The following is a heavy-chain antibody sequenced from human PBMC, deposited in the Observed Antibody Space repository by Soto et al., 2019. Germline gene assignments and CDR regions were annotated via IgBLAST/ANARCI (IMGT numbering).Heavy chain of an antibody. J-gene: IGHJ4*02. V-gene: IGHV3-72*01. CDR2: IRNRANSYTT. CDR3: ARRDTSGTPGDY. CDR1: GFTFSDHY. D-gene: IGHD3-22*01. Sequence: EVQLVESGGGLVQPGGSLRLSCVASGFTFSDHYMDWVRQAPGKGLEWIGRIRNRANSYTTYFAASVKGRFTISRDDSKNSLYLQMNSLTTEDTAVYYCARRDTSGTPGDYWGQGTLVIVSS.